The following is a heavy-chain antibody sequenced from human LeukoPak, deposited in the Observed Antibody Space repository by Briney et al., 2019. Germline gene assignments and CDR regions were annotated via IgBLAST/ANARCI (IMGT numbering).Heavy chain of an antibody. V-gene: IGHV5-51*01. CDR2: VYPRDSDT. J-gene: IGHJ6*03. CDR3: VRQIAVAGRTTSEYWYYIDV. CDR1: GYTFDRSW. Sequence: GESLKISCQASGYTFDRSWIGWVRQMPGKGFQWFGIVYPRDSDTRYSPSVQGHVTITADTSIDTAYLQWRSLRASDTANYCCVRQIAVAGRTTSEYWYYIDVWGKGTAVTVSS. D-gene: IGHD6-19*01.